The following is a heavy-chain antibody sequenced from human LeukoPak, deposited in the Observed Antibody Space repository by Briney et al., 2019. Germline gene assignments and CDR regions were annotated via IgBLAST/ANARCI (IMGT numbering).Heavy chain of an antibody. D-gene: IGHD2-2*01. Sequence: RASVKVSCKASGGTFSGYAISWVRQAPGQGLEWMGGIIPIFGTANYAQKFQGRVTITADESTSTAYMELRSLRSDDTAVYYCARLPDLVVPAAMPGNWFDPWGQGTLVTVSS. CDR3: ARLPDLVVPAAMPGNWFDP. V-gene: IGHV1-69*13. J-gene: IGHJ5*02. CDR1: GGTFSGYA. CDR2: IIPIFGTA.